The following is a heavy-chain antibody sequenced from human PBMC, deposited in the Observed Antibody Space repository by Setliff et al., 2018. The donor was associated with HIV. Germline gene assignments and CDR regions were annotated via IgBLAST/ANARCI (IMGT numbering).Heavy chain of an antibody. CDR2: IHHSGT. CDR3: ARLSGYSYGWDDVFDI. V-gene: IGHV4-38-2*02. CDR1: GYYITSGHY. J-gene: IGHJ3*02. Sequence: SETLSLTCTVSGYYITSGHYWGWIRQPPGKGLEWIGSIHHSGTYYNPSLKSRVTLSVDTSMNQFSLRLLSVTAAVAAVYFCARLSGYSYGWDDVFDIWGQGTMVTVSS. D-gene: IGHD5-18*01.